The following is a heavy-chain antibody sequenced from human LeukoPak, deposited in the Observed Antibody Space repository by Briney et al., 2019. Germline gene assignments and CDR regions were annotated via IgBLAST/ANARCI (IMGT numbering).Heavy chain of an antibody. Sequence: PSETLSLTCSVSGGSISGYYWSWIRQPPGKGLEWIGYIFYSGSTNYNPSLKSRVTISVDTSQNQFSLKLSSVTAADTAVYYCTRAAPDSSSWYGGAFDIWGQGTMVTVSA. V-gene: IGHV4-59*01. CDR3: TRAAPDSSSWYGGAFDI. CDR1: GGSISGYY. CDR2: IFYSGST. D-gene: IGHD6-13*01. J-gene: IGHJ3*02.